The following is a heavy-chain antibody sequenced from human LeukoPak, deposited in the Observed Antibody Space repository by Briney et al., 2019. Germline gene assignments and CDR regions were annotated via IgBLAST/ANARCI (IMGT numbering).Heavy chain of an antibody. J-gene: IGHJ4*02. CDR1: GGSISSYY. CDR3: ARAFENSGWYYFDY. D-gene: IGHD6-19*01. CDR2: IYYSGST. V-gene: IGHV4-59*01. Sequence: PSETLSLTCTVSGGSISSYYWSWIRQPPGKGLEWIGYIYYSGSTNYNPSLKSRVTISVDTSKNQFSLKLSSVTAADTAVYYCARAFENSGWYYFDYWGQGTLVTVPS.